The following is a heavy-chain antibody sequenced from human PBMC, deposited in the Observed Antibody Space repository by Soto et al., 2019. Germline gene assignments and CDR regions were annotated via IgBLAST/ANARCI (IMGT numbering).Heavy chain of an antibody. J-gene: IGHJ4*02. Sequence: PSETLSLTCTVSGGSISSGSYYWSWIRQPPGKGLEWIGYIFYSGNTYYNASLKSRVTISVDTSKNQFSLKLISVTAADTAVYYCARPTSGYSSGWYYFDYWGQGTLVTVSS. CDR1: GGSISSGSYY. V-gene: IGHV4-39*01. CDR3: ARPTSGYSSGWYYFDY. D-gene: IGHD6-19*01. CDR2: IFYSGNT.